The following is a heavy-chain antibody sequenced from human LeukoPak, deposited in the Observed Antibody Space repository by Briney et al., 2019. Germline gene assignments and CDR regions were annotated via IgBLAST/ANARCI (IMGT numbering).Heavy chain of an antibody. D-gene: IGHD5-12*01. CDR2: ISSSSSYT. CDR1: GFTFSDYY. CDR3: AREIVKGYSGYGEYYFDY. V-gene: IGHV3-11*05. J-gene: IGHJ4*02. Sequence: GGSLRLSCAASGFTFSDYYMSWIRQAPGKGLEWVSDISSSSSYTNYADSVKGRFTISRDNAKNSLYLQMNSLRAEDTAVYYCAREIVKGYSGYGEYYFDYWGQGTLVTVSS.